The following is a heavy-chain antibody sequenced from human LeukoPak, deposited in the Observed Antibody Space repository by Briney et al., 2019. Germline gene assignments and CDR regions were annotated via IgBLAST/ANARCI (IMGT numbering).Heavy chain of an antibody. CDR3: AKGRERGWYPKYYFDY. V-gene: IGHV3-30*18. Sequence: GGSLRLSCAASGFTFSSYGMHWVRQAPGKGLEWVAVISYDGSNKYYADSVKGRFTISKDNSKNTLYLQMNSLRAEDTAVYYCAKGRERGWYPKYYFDYWGQGTLVTVSS. CDR1: GFTFSSYG. J-gene: IGHJ4*02. CDR2: ISYDGSNK. D-gene: IGHD6-19*01.